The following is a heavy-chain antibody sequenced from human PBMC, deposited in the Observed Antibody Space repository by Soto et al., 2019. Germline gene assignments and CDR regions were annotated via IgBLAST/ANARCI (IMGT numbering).Heavy chain of an antibody. D-gene: IGHD3-22*01. CDR2: IIPIFGTA. J-gene: IGHJ4*02. V-gene: IGHV1-69*13. CDR1: GGTFSSYA. Sequence: ASVKVSCKSSGGTFSSYAIRWVRQARGQGLEGMGGIIPIFGTANYAQKFQGRVTITADESTSTVYMELSSLRSEDTAVYYCAKDRYYYDSSGYRSVYYFDYWGQGTLVTVSS. CDR3: AKDRYYYDSSGYRSVYYFDY.